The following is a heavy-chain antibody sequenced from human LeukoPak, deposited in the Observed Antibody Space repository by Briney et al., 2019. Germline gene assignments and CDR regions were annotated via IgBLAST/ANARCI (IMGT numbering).Heavy chain of an antibody. Sequence: PGGSLRLSCAASGFTVSSNFMSWVRQAPGKGLEWVSVIYSGGSTYYADSVKGRFTISRDNSKNTLYLQMNSLRAEDTAVYYCARLKSSSWFDYWGQGTLVTVSS. CDR1: GFTVSSNF. CDR2: IYSGGST. J-gene: IGHJ4*02. CDR3: ARLKSSSWFDY. V-gene: IGHV3-66*04. D-gene: IGHD6-13*01.